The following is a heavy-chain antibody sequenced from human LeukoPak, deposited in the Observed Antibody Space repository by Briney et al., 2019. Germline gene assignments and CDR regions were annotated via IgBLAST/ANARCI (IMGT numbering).Heavy chain of an antibody. CDR1: GGPISSGDYY. CDR2: IYYSGST. Sequence: SETLSLTYTVSGGPISSGDYYWSWIRQPPGKGLEWIGYIYYSGSTYYNPSLKSRVTISVDTSKNQFSLKLSSVTAADTAVYYCARDWEMATRFDYWGQGTLVTVSS. V-gene: IGHV4-30-4*01. J-gene: IGHJ4*02. CDR3: ARDWEMATRFDY. D-gene: IGHD5-24*01.